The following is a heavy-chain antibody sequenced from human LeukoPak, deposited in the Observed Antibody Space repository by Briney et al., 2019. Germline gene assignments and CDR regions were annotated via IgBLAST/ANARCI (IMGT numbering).Heavy chain of an antibody. CDR3: ARFIAVAGRDSAYYSDY. D-gene: IGHD6-13*01. CDR2: IYPGDSDT. J-gene: IGHJ4*02. V-gene: IGHV5-51*01. CDR1: GYSFTSYW. Sequence: GESLKISCKGSGYSFTSYWIGWVRQMPGKGLEWMGIIYPGDSDTRYSPSFQGQVTISADKTITTAYLQWSSLKASDTAMYYCARFIAVAGRDSAYYSDYWGQGTLVTVSS.